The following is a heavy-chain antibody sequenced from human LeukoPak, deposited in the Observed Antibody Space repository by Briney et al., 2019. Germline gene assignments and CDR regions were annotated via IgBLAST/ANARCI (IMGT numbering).Heavy chain of an antibody. Sequence: GRSLKLSCAASGFTFSSYGMHWVRQVPGEGLERVAVISYDGSNKYYADSVKGRFTISRDNSKNTLYLQMNSLRAEDTAVYYCAKDRIVDYFDYWGQGTLVTVSS. CDR2: ISYDGSNK. CDR1: GFTFSSYG. V-gene: IGHV3-30*18. J-gene: IGHJ4*02. D-gene: IGHD1-26*01. CDR3: AKDRIVDYFDY.